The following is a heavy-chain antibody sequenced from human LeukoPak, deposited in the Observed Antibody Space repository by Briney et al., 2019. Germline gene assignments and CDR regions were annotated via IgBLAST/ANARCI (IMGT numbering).Heavy chain of an antibody. CDR1: GYIFTDYY. D-gene: IGHD3-22*01. Sequence: ASVKVSCKASGYIFTDYYMHWVRQAPGQEIGWMGRINPNSGGTNYAQKLQSRVTMTRDTSISTAYMELSRLRSDDTAVYYCARGAYYYDSSGSNFGGYWGQGTLVTVSS. CDR3: ARGAYYYDSSGSNFGGY. V-gene: IGHV1-2*06. CDR2: INPNSGGT. J-gene: IGHJ4*02.